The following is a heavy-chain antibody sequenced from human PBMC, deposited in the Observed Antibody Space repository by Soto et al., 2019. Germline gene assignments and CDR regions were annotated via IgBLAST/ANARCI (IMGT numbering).Heavy chain of an antibody. CDR3: ARRARPDFYYMDV. Sequence: PGGSLRLSCAASGFTLSGYAMDWVRLAPGKGLEYVSGISSNGVGTYYANSVQGRFTISRDNSKNTVYLQMGSLRPEDMAVYYCARRARPDFYYMDVWGKGTTVTVSS. J-gene: IGHJ6*03. D-gene: IGHD6-6*01. CDR1: GFTLSGYA. V-gene: IGHV3-64*01. CDR2: ISSNGVGT.